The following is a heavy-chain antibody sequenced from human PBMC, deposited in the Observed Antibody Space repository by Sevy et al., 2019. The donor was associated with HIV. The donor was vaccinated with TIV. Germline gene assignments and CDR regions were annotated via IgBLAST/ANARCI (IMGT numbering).Heavy chain of an antibody. D-gene: IGHD3-10*01. J-gene: IGHJ4*02. CDR2: IYPGDSDT. Sequence: GESLKISCKGSGYSFTSYWIAWLRQMPGKGLEWMGTIYPGDSDTRYSPSFQGQVTISGDKSTRTAYLQWSSLKASDSAMYYCARHGTGGTMASSADSWGQGTAVTVSS. V-gene: IGHV5-51*01. CDR3: ARHGTGGTMASSADS. CDR1: GYSFTSYW.